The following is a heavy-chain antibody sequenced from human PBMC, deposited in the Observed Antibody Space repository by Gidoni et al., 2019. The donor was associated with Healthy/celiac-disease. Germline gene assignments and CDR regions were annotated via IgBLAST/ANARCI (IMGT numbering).Heavy chain of an antibody. Sequence: EVQLVESGGGLVQPGGSLRLSCAASGFTFSSYSMHWVRQAPGKGLEWVSYSSSSSSTIYYADSVKGRFTISRDNAKNSLYLQMNSLRDEDTAVYYCARDGYYDYVWGSYRSAYYFDYWGQGTLVTVSS. V-gene: IGHV3-48*02. D-gene: IGHD3-16*02. CDR1: GFTFSSYS. J-gene: IGHJ4*02. CDR2: SSSSSSTI. CDR3: ARDGYYDYVWGSYRSAYYFDY.